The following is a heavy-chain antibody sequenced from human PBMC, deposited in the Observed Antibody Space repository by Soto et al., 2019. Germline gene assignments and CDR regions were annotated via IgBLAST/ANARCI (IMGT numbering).Heavy chain of an antibody. V-gene: IGHV1-69*13. J-gene: IGHJ6*02. CDR3: ASDGAVAGDYYYYGMDV. CDR1: GGTFSSYA. Sequence: GASVKVSCKASGGTFSSYAISWVRQAPGQGLEWMGGIIPIFGTANYAQKFQGRVTITADESTSTAYMELSSLRSEDTAVYYCASDGAVAGDYYYYGMDVWGQGTTVTVSS. D-gene: IGHD6-19*01. CDR2: IIPIFGTA.